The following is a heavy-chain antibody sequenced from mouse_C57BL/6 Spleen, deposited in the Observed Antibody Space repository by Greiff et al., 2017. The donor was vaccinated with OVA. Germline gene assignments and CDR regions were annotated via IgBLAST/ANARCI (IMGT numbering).Heavy chain of an antibody. Sequence: EVQLVESGGGLVQPGGSLKLSCAASGFTFSDYYMYWVRQTPEKRLEWVAYISNGGGSTYYPDTVKGRFTISRDNAKNTLHLQMSRLKSEDTAMYYCARQYDYDGDYYAMDYWGQGTSVTVSS. D-gene: IGHD2-4*01. V-gene: IGHV5-12*01. J-gene: IGHJ4*01. CDR3: ARQYDYDGDYYAMDY. CDR1: GFTFSDYY. CDR2: ISNGGGST.